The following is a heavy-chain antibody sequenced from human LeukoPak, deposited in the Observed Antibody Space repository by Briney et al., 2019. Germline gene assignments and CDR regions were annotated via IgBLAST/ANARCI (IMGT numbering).Heavy chain of an antibody. D-gene: IGHD5-18*01. CDR1: GGSFSGYY. CDR2: IYYSGST. Sequence: PSETLSLTCAVYGGSFSGYYWSWIRQPPGKGLEWIGSIYYSGSTYYNPSLKSRVTISVDTSKNQFSLKLSSVTAADTAVYYCARKWIQLWLHWGQGTLVTVSS. J-gene: IGHJ4*02. CDR3: ARKWIQLWLH. V-gene: IGHV4-34*01.